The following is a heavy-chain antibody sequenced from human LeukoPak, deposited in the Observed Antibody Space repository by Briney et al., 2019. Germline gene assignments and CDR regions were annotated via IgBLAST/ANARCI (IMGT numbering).Heavy chain of an antibody. CDR3: AREGYYDSSGSGYYFDY. J-gene: IGHJ4*02. CDR1: GGSFSGYY. CDR2: INHSGGT. Sequence: PSETLSLTCAVYGGSFSGYYWSWIRQPPGKGLEWIGEINHSGGTNYNPSLKSRVTISVDTSKNQFSLKLSSVTAADTAVYYCAREGYYDSSGSGYYFDYWGQGTLVTVSS. V-gene: IGHV4-34*01. D-gene: IGHD3-22*01.